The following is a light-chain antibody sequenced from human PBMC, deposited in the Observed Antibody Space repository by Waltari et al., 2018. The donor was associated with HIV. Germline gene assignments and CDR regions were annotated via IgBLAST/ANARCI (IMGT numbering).Light chain of an antibody. V-gene: IGLV1-44*01. CDR1: SSNIGRNA. CDR2: GND. CDR3: ATWDFSLNGRVV. J-gene: IGLJ2*01. Sequence: QSVLTQPPSASGTPGQRVTISCSGSSSNIGRNAVNWYQPLPGTAPKLLIYGNDERPSGVPDRFSGSKSGTSASLAISGLQSEDEGDYYCATWDFSLNGRVVFGGGTKLTVL.